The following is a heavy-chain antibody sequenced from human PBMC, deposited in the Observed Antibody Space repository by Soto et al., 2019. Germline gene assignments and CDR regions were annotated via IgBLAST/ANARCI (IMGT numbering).Heavy chain of an antibody. V-gene: IGHV1-18*01. D-gene: IGHD2-15*01. CDR1: GYTFTSYG. CDR2: ISAYNGNT. CDR3: ARVHCSGGSCYDDYYYMDV. Sequence: VASVKVSCKASGYTFTSYGISWVRQAPGQGLEWMGWISAYNGNTNYAQKLQGRVTMTTDTSTSTAYMELRSLRSDDTAVYYCARVHCSGGSCYDDYYYMDVWGKGTTVTVSS. J-gene: IGHJ6*03.